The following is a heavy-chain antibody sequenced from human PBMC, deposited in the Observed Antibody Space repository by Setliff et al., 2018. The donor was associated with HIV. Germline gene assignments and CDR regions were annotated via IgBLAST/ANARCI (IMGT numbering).Heavy chain of an antibody. Sequence: SVKVSCKASGYIFTGYYLHWVRQAPGQGLEWMGGIVPTFGTTNYAQKVQGRVTITADESTSTAYMELTSLRSEDTAVYYCVRALRYCSGGGCSSDWVYDAFDIWGQGTMVTVS. CDR3: VRALRYCSGGGCSSDWVYDAFDI. CDR2: IVPTFGTT. CDR1: GYIFTGYY. J-gene: IGHJ3*02. D-gene: IGHD2-15*01. V-gene: IGHV1-69*13.